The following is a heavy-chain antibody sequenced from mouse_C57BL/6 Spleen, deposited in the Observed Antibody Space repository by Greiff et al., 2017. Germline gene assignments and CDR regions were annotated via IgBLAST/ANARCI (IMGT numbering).Heavy chain of an antibody. J-gene: IGHJ4*01. CDR3: TRPYGSAMDY. CDR2: IDPETGGT. D-gene: IGHD1-1*01. Sequence: VQLQQSGAELVRPGASVTLSCKASGYTFTDYEMHWVKQTPVHGLEWIGAIDPETGGTAYNQKFKGKAILTADKSSSPAYMELRILTSEDSAVYYCTRPYGSAMDYWGQGTSVTVSS. CDR1: GYTFTDYE. V-gene: IGHV1-15*01.